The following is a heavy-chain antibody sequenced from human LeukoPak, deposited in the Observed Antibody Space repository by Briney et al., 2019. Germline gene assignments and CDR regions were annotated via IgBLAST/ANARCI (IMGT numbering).Heavy chain of an antibody. CDR2: TYYRSTWYN. D-gene: IGHD2-2*01. CDR1: GDSVSSNSVT. Sequence: SQTLSLTCAISGDSVSSNSVTWNWIRQSPSRGLEWLVRTYYRSTWYNDYAVSVRGRITVNPDTSKNQFSLHLNSVTPEYTAVYYCARRLTQYDCFDPWGQGILVTVSS. J-gene: IGHJ5*02. V-gene: IGHV6-1*01. CDR3: ARRLTQYDCFDP.